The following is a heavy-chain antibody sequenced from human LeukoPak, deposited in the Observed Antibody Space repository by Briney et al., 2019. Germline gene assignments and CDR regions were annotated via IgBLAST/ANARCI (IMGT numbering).Heavy chain of an antibody. CDR2: INHSGST. J-gene: IGHJ5*02. Sequence: PSETLSLTCAVYGGSFSGYYWSWIRQPPGKGLEWIGEINHSGSTNYNPSLKSRVTISVDTSKNQFSLKLSSVTAADTAVYYCARDLPPGSSSQRYNWFDPWGQGTLVTVSS. D-gene: IGHD6-13*01. CDR3: ARDLPPGSSSQRYNWFDP. V-gene: IGHV4-34*01. CDR1: GGSFSGYY.